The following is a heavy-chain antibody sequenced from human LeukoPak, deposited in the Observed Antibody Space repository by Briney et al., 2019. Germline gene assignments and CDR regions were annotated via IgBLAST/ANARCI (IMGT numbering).Heavy chain of an antibody. CDR3: ARDHNFFGSRRGFDP. D-gene: IGHD3-10*01. J-gene: IGHJ5*02. Sequence: GGSLRLSCAASGFTFSSYGMHWVHQAPGKGLEWVAVIWYDGSNKYYADSVKGRFTISRDNSKNTLYLQMSSLRAEDTAVYYCARDHNFFGSRRGFDPWGQGTLVTVSS. V-gene: IGHV3-33*01. CDR1: GFTFSSYG. CDR2: IWYDGSNK.